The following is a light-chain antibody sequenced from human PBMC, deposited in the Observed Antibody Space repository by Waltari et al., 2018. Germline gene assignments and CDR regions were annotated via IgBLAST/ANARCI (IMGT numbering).Light chain of an antibody. J-gene: IGKJ2*01. CDR1: QSVRSTY. CDR2: GAS. Sequence: ELVLTQSPGTLSLSPGERATLSCRASQSVRSTYLAWYQQKPGQAPRLLIYGASSRATGIPDRFRGSGSGTDFTLTISRLEPEDFAVYYCQQYGSSPYTFGQGTKLEIK. V-gene: IGKV3-20*01. CDR3: QQYGSSPYT.